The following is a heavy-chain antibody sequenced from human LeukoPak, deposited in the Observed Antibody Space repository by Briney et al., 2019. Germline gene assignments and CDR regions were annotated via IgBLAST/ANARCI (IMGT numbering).Heavy chain of an antibody. CDR1: GYSISSGYY. CDR3: ARLGYCSSTSCYIRQPTNWFDP. J-gene: IGHJ5*02. V-gene: IGHV4-38-2*01. Sequence: SETLSLTCAVSGYSISSGYYWGWIRQPPGKGLEWIGSIYHSGSTYYNPSLKSRVTISVDTSKNQFSLKLSSVTAADTAVYYCARLGYCSSTSCYIRQPTNWFDPWGQGTLVTVSS. D-gene: IGHD2-2*02. CDR2: IYHSGST.